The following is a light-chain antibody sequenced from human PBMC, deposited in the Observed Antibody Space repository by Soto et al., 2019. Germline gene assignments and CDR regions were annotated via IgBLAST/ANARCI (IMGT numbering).Light chain of an antibody. J-gene: IGKJ1*01. V-gene: IGKV3-11*01. CDR1: QSVSSY. CDR2: DAS. CDR3: QQYGPIPWT. Sequence: EIVLTQSPATLSLSPGERATLSCRASQSVSSYLAWYQQKHGQXHRXXIYDASNRATGIPARFSGSGSGTDLTITISRLEPEDCEVYYCQQYGPIPWTFGQGTKVDIK.